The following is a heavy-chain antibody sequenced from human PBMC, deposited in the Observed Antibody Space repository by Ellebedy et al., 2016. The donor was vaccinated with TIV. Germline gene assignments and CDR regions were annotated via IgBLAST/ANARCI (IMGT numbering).Heavy chain of an antibody. CDR1: GFTFSNSW. J-gene: IGHJ2*01. V-gene: IGHV3-74*01. Sequence: PGGSLRLSCVASGFTFSNSWMYWVRQPPGGGLEWLSRITSDESGITYADSVKGRLTMYSDNAKNTVFLQMNSLRAEDTAVYYCARAYPAVNDWYFDLWGRGTLVTVSS. CDR2: ITSDESGI. CDR3: ARAYPAVNDWYFDL. D-gene: IGHD4-17*01.